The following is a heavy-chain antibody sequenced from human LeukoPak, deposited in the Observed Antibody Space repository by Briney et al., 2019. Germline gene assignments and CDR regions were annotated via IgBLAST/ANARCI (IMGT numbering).Heavy chain of an antibody. Sequence: PSETLSLTCAVYGGSFSGYYWSWIRQPPGKGLEWIGEINHSGSTNYNPSLKSRVTISVDKSKNQFSLKLSSVTAADTAVYFCARGPYSYDSSGAFDIWGQGTMVTVSS. CDR2: INHSGST. CDR1: GGSFSGYY. D-gene: IGHD3-22*01. J-gene: IGHJ3*02. V-gene: IGHV4-34*01. CDR3: ARGPYSYDSSGAFDI.